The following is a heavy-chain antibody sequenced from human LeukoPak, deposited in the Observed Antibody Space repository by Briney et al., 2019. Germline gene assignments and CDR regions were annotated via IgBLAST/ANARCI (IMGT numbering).Heavy chain of an antibody. CDR1: GCSFTTYH. CDR3: ARTTSLTASGYDC. D-gene: IGHD2-21*02. V-gene: IGHV1-8*03. J-gene: IGHJ4*02. CDR2: MNPYTGDR. Sequence: GASVKVSCKTSGCSFTTYHINWVRQASGQGLEWLGWMNPYTGDRGYAQRFQGRLSITSDTSISTAYMELGSLKSDDTAVYFCARTTSLTASGYDCWGQGTLVTVSS.